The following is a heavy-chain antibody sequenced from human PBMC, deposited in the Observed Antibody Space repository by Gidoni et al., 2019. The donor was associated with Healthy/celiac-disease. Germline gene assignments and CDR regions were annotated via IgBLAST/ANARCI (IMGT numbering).Heavy chain of an antibody. V-gene: IGHV4-39*01. CDR2: IYYSGST. Sequence: QLQLQESGPGLVKPSAPLSLTCTVSGGSISSSSYYWGWIRQPPGKGLEWIGSIYYSGSTYYNPSLKSRVTISVDTSKNQFSLKLSSVTAADTAVYYCARLGRGYGDYWGQGTLVTVSS. J-gene: IGHJ4*02. D-gene: IGHD5-18*01. CDR3: ARLGRGYGDY. CDR1: GGSISSSSYY.